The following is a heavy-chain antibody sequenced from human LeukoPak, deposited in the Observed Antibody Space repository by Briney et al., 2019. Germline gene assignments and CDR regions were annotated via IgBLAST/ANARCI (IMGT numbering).Heavy chain of an antibody. J-gene: IGHJ5*02. V-gene: IGHV1-8*01. CDR3: ARITVAGRGDWFDP. CDR2: MNPNSGNT. CDR1: GYTFTSYD. Sequence: ASVKVSCKASGYTFTSYDINWVRQATGQGLEWMGWMNPNSGNTGYAQKFQGRATMTRNTSISTAYMELSSLRSEDTAVYYCARITVAGRGDWFDPWGQGTLVTISS. D-gene: IGHD6-19*01.